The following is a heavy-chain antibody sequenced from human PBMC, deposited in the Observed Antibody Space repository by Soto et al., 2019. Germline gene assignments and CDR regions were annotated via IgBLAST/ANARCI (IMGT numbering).Heavy chain of an antibody. CDR1: GFTFSSYG. Sequence: GGSLRLSCAASGFTFSSYGMHWVRQAPGKGLEWVAVIWYDGSNKYYADSVKGRFTISRDNSKNTLYLQMNSLRAEDTAVYYCARDEPPNFIVSYYYGMDVWGQGTTVTVSS. J-gene: IGHJ6*02. D-gene: IGHD3-16*02. CDR3: ARDEPPNFIVSYYYGMDV. CDR2: IWYDGSNK. V-gene: IGHV3-33*01.